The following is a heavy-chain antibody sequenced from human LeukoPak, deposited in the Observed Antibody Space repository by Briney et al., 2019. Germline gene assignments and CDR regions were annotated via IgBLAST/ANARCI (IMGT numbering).Heavy chain of an antibody. Sequence: SETLSPTCAVYGGSFSGYYWSWIRQPPGKGLEWIGEINHSGSTNYNPSLKSRVTISVDTSKNQFSLKLSSVTAADTAVYYCAREASGYYDSSGSDAFDIWGQGTMVTVSS. D-gene: IGHD3-22*01. J-gene: IGHJ3*02. CDR1: GGSFSGYY. V-gene: IGHV4-34*01. CDR3: AREASGYYDSSGSDAFDI. CDR2: INHSGST.